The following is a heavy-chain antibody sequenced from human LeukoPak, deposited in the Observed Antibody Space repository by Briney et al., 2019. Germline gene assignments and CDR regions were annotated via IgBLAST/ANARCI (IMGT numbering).Heavy chain of an antibody. CDR1: GFTFSSSW. D-gene: IGHD3-22*01. CDR3: ARDGSYDSSGYQDY. V-gene: IGHV3-74*01. J-gene: IGHJ4*02. CDR2: INSDGSST. Sequence: GGSLRLSCAASGFTFSSSWMHWVRQAPEKGLVWVSRINSDGSSTSYADSVKGRFTISRDNSKNTLYLQMNSLRAEDTAVYYCARDGSYDSSGYQDYWGQGTLVTVSS.